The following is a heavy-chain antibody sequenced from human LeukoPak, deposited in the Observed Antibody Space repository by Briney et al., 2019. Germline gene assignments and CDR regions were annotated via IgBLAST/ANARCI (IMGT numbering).Heavy chain of an antibody. CDR1: GGTFSSYT. V-gene: IGHV1-69*02. CDR2: IIPILGIA. CDR3: TRGIVVVPASRMIPTLEFDP. Sequence: SVKVSCKASGGTFSSYTISWVRQAPGQGLEWMGRIIPILGIANYAQKFQGRVTITADKSTSTAYMELSSLRSDDTAVYYCTRGIVVVPASRMIPTLEFDPWGQGTLVTVSS. J-gene: IGHJ5*02. D-gene: IGHD2-2*01.